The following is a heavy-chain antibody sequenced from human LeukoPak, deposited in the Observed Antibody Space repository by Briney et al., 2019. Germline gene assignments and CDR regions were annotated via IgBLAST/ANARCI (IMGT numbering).Heavy chain of an antibody. V-gene: IGHV3-21*01. CDR2: ISSSSTYI. CDR1: GFTFSSYS. CDR3: AREGCGGGSCYSMAFDY. Sequence: GGSLRLSCAASGFTFSSYSMNWVRQAPGKGLEWVSSISSSSTYIYYGDSLRGRFTISRDNAKSSLYLQINSLRAEDTAVYFCAREGCGGGSCYSMAFDYWGQGTLVTVSS. D-gene: IGHD2-15*01. J-gene: IGHJ4*02.